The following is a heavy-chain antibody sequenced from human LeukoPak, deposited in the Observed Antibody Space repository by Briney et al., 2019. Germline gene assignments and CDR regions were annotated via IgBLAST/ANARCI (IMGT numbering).Heavy chain of an antibody. J-gene: IGHJ4*02. CDR1: GYTFTSNY. V-gene: IGHV1-46*01. Sequence: GASVKVSCKAFGYTFTSNYMHWVRQAPGQGPEWMGVISPSCGSTTYAQKFQGRVTLTRDMSTGTDYLELSSLRSEDTAVYYCARATYYYDSSGYYFRPYYFDYWGQGTLVTVSS. D-gene: IGHD3-22*01. CDR2: ISPSCGST. CDR3: ARATYYYDSSGYYFRPYYFDY.